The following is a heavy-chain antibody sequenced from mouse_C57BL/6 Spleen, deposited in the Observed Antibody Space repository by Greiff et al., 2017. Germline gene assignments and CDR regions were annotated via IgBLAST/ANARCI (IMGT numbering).Heavy chain of an antibody. CDR3: AIEGATVVAHYFDY. V-gene: IGHV1-81*01. D-gene: IGHD1-1*01. Sequence: QVQLQQSGAELARPGASVKLSCKASGYTFTSYGISWVKQRTGQGLEWIGEIYPRSGNTYYNEKFKGQATLTADKSSSTAYMELRSLKSGDSAVYFGAIEGATVVAHYFDYWGQGTTLTVAS. CDR2: IYPRSGNT. CDR1: GYTFTSYG. J-gene: IGHJ2*01.